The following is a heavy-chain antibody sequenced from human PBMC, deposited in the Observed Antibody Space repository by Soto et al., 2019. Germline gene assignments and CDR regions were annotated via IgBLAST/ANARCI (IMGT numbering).Heavy chain of an antibody. D-gene: IGHD3-9*01. J-gene: IGHJ3*02. Sequence: SETLSLTCTVSGGSISSSSDYWGWIRQPPGKGLEWIGYIYYSGSTNYNPSLKSRVTISVDTSKNQFSLKLSSVTAADTAVYYCVRDVGYFDWLLSGVGAFDIWGQGTMVTVSS. V-gene: IGHV4-61*05. CDR1: GGSISSSSDY. CDR2: IYYSGST. CDR3: VRDVGYFDWLLSGVGAFDI.